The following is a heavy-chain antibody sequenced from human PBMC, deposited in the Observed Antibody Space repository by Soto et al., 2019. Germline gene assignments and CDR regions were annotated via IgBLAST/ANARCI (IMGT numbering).Heavy chain of an antibody. J-gene: IGHJ6*01. D-gene: IGHD2-15*01. CDR3: ARTDCGGGSCYPYYHSCYGRDV. CDR1: GFTFSNYG. V-gene: IGHV3-33*01. Sequence: QVQLVESGGGVVQPGRSLRLSCAASGFTFSNYGMHWVRQAPGKGLEWVAVIWYDGSNKYYADSVKGRFTISRDNSKKRLYLQMNSLRAEDAVVYYCARTDCGGGSCYPYYHSCYGRDVWGQWTTVTVTP. CDR2: IWYDGSNK.